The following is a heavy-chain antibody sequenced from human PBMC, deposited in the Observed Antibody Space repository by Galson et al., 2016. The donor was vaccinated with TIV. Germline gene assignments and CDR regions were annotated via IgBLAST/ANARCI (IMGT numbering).Heavy chain of an antibody. V-gene: IGHV1-18*01. CDR1: GYTFTNYG. J-gene: IGHJ5*02. D-gene: IGHD1-1*01. Sequence: SVKVSCKASGYTFTNYGMSWVRQAPGQGPEWMGWIRTSNGDTNRAQKFQERVTLTRDTSTTTAYMELMRLRFDDTAVYYCARDWDGSVNWFDPWGQGTLVTVPS. CDR2: IRTSNGDT. CDR3: ARDWDGSVNWFDP.